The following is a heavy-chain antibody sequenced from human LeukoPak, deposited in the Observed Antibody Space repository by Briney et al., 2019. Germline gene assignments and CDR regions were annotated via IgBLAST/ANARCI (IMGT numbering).Heavy chain of an antibody. D-gene: IGHD2-21*02. V-gene: IGHV1-24*01. Sequence: ASVKVSCKVSGYTLTELSMHWVRQAPGRGLEWMGGFGPEDGETIYAQKFQGRVTMTEDTSTDTAYMELSSLRSEDTAVCYCATAIDFHSAYFDYWGQGTLVTVSS. CDR2: FGPEDGET. J-gene: IGHJ4*02. CDR3: ATAIDFHSAYFDY. CDR1: GYTLTELS.